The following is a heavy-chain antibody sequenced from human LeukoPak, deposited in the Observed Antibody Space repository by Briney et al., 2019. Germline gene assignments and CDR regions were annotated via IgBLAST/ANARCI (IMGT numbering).Heavy chain of an antibody. CDR3: ARDHNYAFDN. D-gene: IGHD1-1*01. V-gene: IGHV3-48*01. Sequence: GGSLRLSCTASGFPFIEYSMNWVRQVPGKGLEWIAYIGIDSGNTKYADSVRGRFTISADKAKNSLYLQMSSLRVEDTAVYYCARDHNYAFDNWGQGTLVSVAS. CDR1: GFPFIEYS. CDR2: IGIDSGNT. J-gene: IGHJ4*02.